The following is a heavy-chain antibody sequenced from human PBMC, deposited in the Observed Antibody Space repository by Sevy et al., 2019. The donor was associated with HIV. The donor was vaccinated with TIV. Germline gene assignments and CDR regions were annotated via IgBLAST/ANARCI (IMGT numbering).Heavy chain of an antibody. J-gene: IGHJ5*02. D-gene: IGHD3-22*01. CDR3: AREDYYDASGGWVDP. V-gene: IGHV3-23*01. CDR2: ISGSGDFT. Sequence: GGSLRLSCADSGSTFSNYVMSWVRQAPGKGLEWDSSISGSGDFTYYPDSVKGRFTISRDNSKNTLYLQMNSLRAEDTAVYYRAREDYYDASGGWVDPWGQGTLVTVSS. CDR1: GSTFSNYV.